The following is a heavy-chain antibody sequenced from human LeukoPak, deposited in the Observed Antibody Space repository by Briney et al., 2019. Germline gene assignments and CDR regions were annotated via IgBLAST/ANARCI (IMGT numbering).Heavy chain of an antibody. J-gene: IGHJ4*02. Sequence: ETLSLTCTVSGGSISSYFWSWIRQPAGKALEWIGRMDFSGSTNYNPSLRSRVTLSLDTSKNQFSLKLSSVTAADTAVYYCARYSGTGYGMYYFDYWGQGTLVTVSS. D-gene: IGHD1-1*01. CDR2: MDFSGST. V-gene: IGHV4-4*07. CDR1: GGSISSYF. CDR3: ARYSGTGYGMYYFDY.